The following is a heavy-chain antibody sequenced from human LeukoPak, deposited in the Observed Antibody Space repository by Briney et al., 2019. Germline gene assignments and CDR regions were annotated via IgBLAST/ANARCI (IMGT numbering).Heavy chain of an antibody. V-gene: IGHV4-30-2*02. Sequence: SETLSLTCTVSGGSISSGGYYWSWIRQPPGKGLEWIGYIYHSGSTYYNPSLKSRVTISVDTSKNQFSLKLSSVTAADTAVYYCARIRSGSYYEVLDYWGQGTLVTVSS. D-gene: IGHD1-26*01. J-gene: IGHJ4*02. CDR3: ARIRSGSYYEVLDY. CDR2: IYHSGST. CDR1: GGSISSGGYY.